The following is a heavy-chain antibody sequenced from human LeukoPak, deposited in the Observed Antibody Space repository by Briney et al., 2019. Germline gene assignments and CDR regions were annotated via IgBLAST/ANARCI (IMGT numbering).Heavy chain of an antibody. J-gene: IGHJ4*02. CDR2: IYHSGST. Sequence: SETLSLTCAVSGYSISSGYYWGWIRPPPGKGLEWIGSIYHSGSTYYNPSLKSRVIISVDTSKNQFSLKLSSVTAADTAVYYCARATSWYSGSYADYWGQGTLVTVSS. V-gene: IGHV4-38-2*01. CDR3: ARATSWYSGSYADY. CDR1: GYSISSGYY. D-gene: IGHD1-26*01.